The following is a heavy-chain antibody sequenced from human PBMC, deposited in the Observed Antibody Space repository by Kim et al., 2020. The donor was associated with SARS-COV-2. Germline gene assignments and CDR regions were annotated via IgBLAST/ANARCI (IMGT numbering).Heavy chain of an antibody. V-gene: IGHV1-69*13. CDR1: GGTFSSYA. J-gene: IGHJ5*02. Sequence: SVKVSCKASGGTFSSYAISWVRQAPGQGLEWMGGIIPIFGTANYAQKFQGRVTITADESTSTAYMELSSLRSEDTAVYYCAREREQGIMVRGVREAPNWFDPCGQGTLVTVSS. CDR2: IIPIFGTA. D-gene: IGHD3-10*01. CDR3: AREREQGIMVRGVREAPNWFDP.